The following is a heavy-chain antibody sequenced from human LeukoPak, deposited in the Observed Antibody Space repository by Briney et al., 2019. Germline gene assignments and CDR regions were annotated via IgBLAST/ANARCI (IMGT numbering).Heavy chain of an antibody. Sequence: GGSLRLSCAASGFTFSSSAMSWVRQVPGKGLEWVSTISGGDNNTYYADSVKGRSTISRDNSKNTVYLQVNSLRAEDTAVCYCAKSPYDHWGQGTLVTVSS. CDR3: AKSPYDH. V-gene: IGHV3-23*01. CDR2: ISGGDNNT. CDR1: GFTFSSSA. J-gene: IGHJ4*02.